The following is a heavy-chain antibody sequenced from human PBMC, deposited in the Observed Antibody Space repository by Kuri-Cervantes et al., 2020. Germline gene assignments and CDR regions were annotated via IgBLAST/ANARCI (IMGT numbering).Heavy chain of an antibody. CDR2: INHSGST. Sequence: GSLRLSCAVYGGSFSGYYWSWIRQPPGKGLEWIGEINHSGSTNYNPSLKSRVTISVDTSKNQFSLKLSSVTAADTAVYYCAREDPDNYYDSSGRFDYWGQGTLVTVSS. CDR1: GGSFSGYY. CDR3: AREDPDNYYDSSGRFDY. D-gene: IGHD3-22*01. V-gene: IGHV4-34*01. J-gene: IGHJ4*02.